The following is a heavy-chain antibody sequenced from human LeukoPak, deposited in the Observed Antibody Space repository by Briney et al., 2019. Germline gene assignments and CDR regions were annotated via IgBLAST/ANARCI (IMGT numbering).Heavy chain of an antibody. CDR1: GFTFSSYA. CDR2: ISASGGST. Sequence: QPGGSLRLTCAASGFTFSSYAMSWVRQAPGKGLEWVSAISASGGSTYSADSVKGRFTISRDNSKNTLYLQMNSLRAEDTAVYYCAKDVWDSSGYYYVSLFDYWGQGTLVTVSS. J-gene: IGHJ4*02. D-gene: IGHD3-22*01. CDR3: AKDVWDSSGYYYVSLFDY. V-gene: IGHV3-23*01.